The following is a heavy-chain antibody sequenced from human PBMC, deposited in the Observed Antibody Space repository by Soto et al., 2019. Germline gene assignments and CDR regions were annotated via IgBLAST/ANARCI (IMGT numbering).Heavy chain of an antibody. CDR1: GVSVSSYY. Sequence: SETLSLTCTVSGVSVSSYYWSWIRQPPGKGLEWIGYINHSGSTNYNPSLRSRVTMSVDTSKNQFSLKLSSVTAADTAVYYCARRVRGVNDAFNLWGQGTMVTVSS. CDR2: INHSGST. CDR3: ARRVRGVNDAFNL. D-gene: IGHD3-10*01. V-gene: IGHV4-59*04. J-gene: IGHJ3*01.